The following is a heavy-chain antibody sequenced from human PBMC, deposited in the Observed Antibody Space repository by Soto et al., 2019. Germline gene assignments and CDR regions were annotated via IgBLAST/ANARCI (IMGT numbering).Heavy chain of an antibody. D-gene: IGHD3-10*01. CDR3: ARGTMVRGVPYYYGMDV. V-gene: IGHV1-69*13. J-gene: IGHJ6*02. Sequence: ASVKVSCKASGGTFSSYAISWARQAPGQGLEWMGGIIPIFGTANYAQKFQGRVTITADESTSTAYMELSSLRSEDTAVYYCARGTMVRGVPYYYGMDVWGQGTTVTVSS. CDR2: IIPIFGTA. CDR1: GGTFSSYA.